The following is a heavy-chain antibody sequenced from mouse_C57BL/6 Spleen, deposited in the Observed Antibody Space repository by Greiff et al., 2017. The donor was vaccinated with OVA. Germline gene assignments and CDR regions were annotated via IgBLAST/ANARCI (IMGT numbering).Heavy chain of an antibody. J-gene: IGHJ3*01. Sequence: QVQLKQSGAELVKPGASVKLSCKASGYTFTEYTIHWVKQRPGQGLEWIGWFYPGSGSIKYNEKFKDKATLTADKSSSTVYMELSRLTSEDEAVDFYARHEGLYYYGSSSAWFAYWGQGTLVTVSA. D-gene: IGHD1-1*01. CDR1: GYTFTEYT. V-gene: IGHV1-62-2*01. CDR3: ARHEGLYYYGSSSAWFAY. CDR2: FYPGSGSI.